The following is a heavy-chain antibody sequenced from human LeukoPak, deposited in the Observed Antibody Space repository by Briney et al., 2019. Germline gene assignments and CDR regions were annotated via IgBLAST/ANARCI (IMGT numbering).Heavy chain of an antibody. J-gene: IGHJ4*02. V-gene: IGHV4-59*01. CDR1: GGSISGYY. Sequence: SETLSLTCNVSGGSISGYYWSWIRQPPGKGLEWIGYIYYKGITKYNPSLKGRITISVDTSKNQFSLKLASVNAADTAVYYCARTLVGATRPYYFDYWGQETLVTVSS. D-gene: IGHD1-26*01. CDR3: ARTLVGATRPYYFDY. CDR2: IYYKGIT.